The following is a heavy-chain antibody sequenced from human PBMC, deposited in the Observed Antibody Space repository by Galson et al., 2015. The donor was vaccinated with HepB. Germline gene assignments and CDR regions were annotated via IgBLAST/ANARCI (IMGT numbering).Heavy chain of an antibody. J-gene: IGHJ5*01. CDR3: ARGAVVVAVGATENNWFDY. CDR1: GYTFSTYS. V-gene: IGHV1-18*04. D-gene: IGHD2-15*01. CDR2: ISPHNRYT. Sequence: SVKVSCKASGYTFSTYSITWVRQAPGQGLEWVGWISPHNRYTNYAQNFQGRVTMTTDTSTNTAYMELRSLRSDDTAIYYCARGAVVVAVGATENNWFDYWGQGTLVTVSS.